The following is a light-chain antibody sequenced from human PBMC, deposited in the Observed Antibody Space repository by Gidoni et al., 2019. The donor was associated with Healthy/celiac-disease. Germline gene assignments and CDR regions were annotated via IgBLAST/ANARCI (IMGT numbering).Light chain of an antibody. CDR2: GAS. CDR1: QSVSSNY. CDR3: QQYGSSPYT. V-gene: IGKV3-20*01. J-gene: IGKJ2*01. Sequence: EIVLTQPPGTLSLSPGERATLSCRASQSVSSNYLAWYQQKPGQAPRLLIYGASSRPTGIPNRISGSGSRTDFTLTISRLEPEDFALYYCQQYGSSPYTFGQGTKLEIK.